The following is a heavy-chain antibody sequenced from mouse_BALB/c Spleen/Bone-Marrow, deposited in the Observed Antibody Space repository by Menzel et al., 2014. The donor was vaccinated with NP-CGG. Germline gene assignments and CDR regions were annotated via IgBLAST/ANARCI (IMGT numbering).Heavy chain of an antibody. D-gene: IGHD3-2*01. CDR3: TRDTSGYVDY. CDR1: GYTFTNSW. CDR2: INPSTGYT. Sequence: QVQLQQSGTELAKPGASVKMSCKASGYTFTNSWMHWVKQRPEQGLKWIGYINPSTGYTDYNQKFKDKATLTADKSSSTAYMQLSSLTSEDSAVYYCTRDTSGYVDYWGQGTTLTVSS. V-gene: IGHV1-7*01. J-gene: IGHJ2*01.